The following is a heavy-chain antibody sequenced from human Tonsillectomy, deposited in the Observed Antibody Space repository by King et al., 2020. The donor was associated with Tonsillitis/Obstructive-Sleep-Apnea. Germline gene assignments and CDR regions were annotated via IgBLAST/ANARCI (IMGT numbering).Heavy chain of an antibody. Sequence: EVQLVESGGGLVQPGGSLRLSCAASGFTFSSYVMNWVRQAPGKGLEWVSGISGSGGSTYYADSVKGRFTISRDNSKNTLYLQMNRLRAEDTAVYYCAKDPKFDFWSGYYFFDYWGQGTLVTVSS. CDR1: GFTFSSYV. J-gene: IGHJ4*02. V-gene: IGHV3-23*04. D-gene: IGHD3-3*01. CDR2: ISGSGGST. CDR3: AKDPKFDFWSGYYFFDY.